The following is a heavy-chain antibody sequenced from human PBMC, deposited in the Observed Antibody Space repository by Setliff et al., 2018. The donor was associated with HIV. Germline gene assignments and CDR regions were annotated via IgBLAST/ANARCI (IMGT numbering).Heavy chain of an antibody. V-gene: IGHV4-34*04. CDR2: INPVGRND. CDR1: GGSVSGYY. D-gene: IGHD5-12*01. Sequence: PSETLSLTCAVYGGSVSGYYWSWIRQPPGKGLEWIGEINPVGRNDNYNPSLNNRAAIVLDTSKNQFSLWLTSVTAADTAVYYCARVGLRFKYTFDYWGQGTLVTVSS. J-gene: IGHJ4*02. CDR3: ARVGLRFKYTFDY.